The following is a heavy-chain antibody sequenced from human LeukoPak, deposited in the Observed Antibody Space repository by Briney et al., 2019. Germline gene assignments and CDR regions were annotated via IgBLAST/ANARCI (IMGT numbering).Heavy chain of an antibody. CDR1: GFTFSDYY. CDR2: VHLDGRT. D-gene: IGHD3-3*01. J-gene: IGHJ4*02. V-gene: IGHV4-34*01. Sequence: LRLSCAASGFTFSDYYMSWIRQAPGKGLEWIGEVHLDGRTNYNPSLTGRLTMSVDLYENHISLKMTSVTAADTAVYYCAREGGFYRPLDYSGQGMLVTVSS. CDR3: AREGGFYRPLDY.